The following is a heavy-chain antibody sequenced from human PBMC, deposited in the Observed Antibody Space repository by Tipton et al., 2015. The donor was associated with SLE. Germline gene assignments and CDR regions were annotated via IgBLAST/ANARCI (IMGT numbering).Heavy chain of an antibody. D-gene: IGHD6-25*01. CDR1: GGSFSGYY. J-gene: IGHJ3*02. Sequence: TLSLTCAVYGGSFSGYYWSWIRQPPGKGLEWIGEINHSGSTNYNPSLKSRVTISVDTSKNQFSLKVNSVTAADTAVYFCARGVRYSSGHSAFDIWGQGTMVSVSS. V-gene: IGHV4-34*01. CDR2: INHSGST. CDR3: ARGVRYSSGHSAFDI.